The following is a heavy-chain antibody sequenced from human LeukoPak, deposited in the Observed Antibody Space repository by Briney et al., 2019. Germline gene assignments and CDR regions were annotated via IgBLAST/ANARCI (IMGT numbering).Heavy chain of an antibody. J-gene: IGHJ4*02. D-gene: IGHD6-13*01. V-gene: IGHV4-30-4*08. CDR2: IYYSGST. CDR3: ARAAAGYYYFDY. Sequence: SETLSLTCTVSGGSISSGDCYWSWIRQPPGKGLEWIGYIYYSGSTYYNPSLKSRVTISVDTSKNQFSLKLSSVTAADTAVYYCARAAAGYYYFDYWGQGTLVTVSS. CDR1: GGSISSGDCY.